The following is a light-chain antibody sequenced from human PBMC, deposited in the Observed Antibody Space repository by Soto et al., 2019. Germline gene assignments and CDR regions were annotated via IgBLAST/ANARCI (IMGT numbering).Light chain of an antibody. J-gene: IGLJ3*02. CDR3: SSYTSSSTLWV. Sequence: QSALTQPASVSGSPGQSIAISCTGTSSDVGYSNYVSWYQQLPGKAPKLMIYDVSNRPSGVSNRFSGSKSGNTASLTISGLQAEDEADYYCSSYTSSSTLWVFGGGTKLTVL. V-gene: IGLV2-14*01. CDR1: SSDVGYSNY. CDR2: DVS.